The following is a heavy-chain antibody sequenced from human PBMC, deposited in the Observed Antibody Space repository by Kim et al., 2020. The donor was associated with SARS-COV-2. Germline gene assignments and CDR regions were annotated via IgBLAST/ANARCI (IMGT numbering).Heavy chain of an antibody. J-gene: IGHJ3*02. CDR3: AGETVVTLGEAFDI. D-gene: IGHD2-21*02. Sequence: NPSLKSRVTISLDKSKNQFSLNVKSVTAADTAVYYCAGETVVTLGEAFDIWGQGKMVTVAS. V-gene: IGHV4-4*02.